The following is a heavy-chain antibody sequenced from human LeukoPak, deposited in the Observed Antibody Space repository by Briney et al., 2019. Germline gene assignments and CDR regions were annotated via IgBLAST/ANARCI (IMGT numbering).Heavy chain of an antibody. CDR3: ASGGGSGSYSIVYYFDY. D-gene: IGHD3-10*01. CDR1: GFTFSSYS. V-gene: IGHV3-21*01. CDR2: ISSSSSYI. J-gene: IGHJ4*02. Sequence: GGSLRLSCAASGFTFSSYSMRWVRQAPGKGLEWVSSISSSSSYIYYADSVKGRFTISRDNAKNSLYLQMNSLRAEDTAVYYCASGGGSGSYSIVYYFDYWGQGTLVTVSS.